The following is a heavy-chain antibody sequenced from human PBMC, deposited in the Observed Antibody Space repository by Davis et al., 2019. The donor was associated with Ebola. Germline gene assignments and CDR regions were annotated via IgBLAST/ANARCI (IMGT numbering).Heavy chain of an antibody. D-gene: IGHD3-10*01. V-gene: IGHV3-23*01. CDR2: TISGSGVST. Sequence: PGGSLRLSCAASGFTFSSYAMSWVRQAPGKGLEWVSATISGSGVSTYYADSVKGRFTISRDNSKNTLYLQMNSLRAEDTAVYYCAHFGVTQNAYDIWGQGTMVTVSS. CDR3: AHFGVTQNAYDI. CDR1: GFTFSSYA. J-gene: IGHJ3*02.